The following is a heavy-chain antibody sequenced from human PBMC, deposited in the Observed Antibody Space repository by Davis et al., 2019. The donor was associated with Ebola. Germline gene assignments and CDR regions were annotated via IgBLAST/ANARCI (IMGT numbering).Heavy chain of an antibody. D-gene: IGHD1-7*01. CDR1: GFTFSSYW. Sequence: PGGSLRLSCAASGFTFSSYWMSWVRQAPGKGLEWVANIKQDGSEKYYVDSVKGRFTISRDNAKNSLYLQMNSLRAEDTAVYYCARVPRYNWNYPSPGYYYYGMDVWGQGTTVTVSS. CDR3: ARVPRYNWNYPSPGYYYYGMDV. CDR2: IKQDGSEK. V-gene: IGHV3-7*03. J-gene: IGHJ6*02.